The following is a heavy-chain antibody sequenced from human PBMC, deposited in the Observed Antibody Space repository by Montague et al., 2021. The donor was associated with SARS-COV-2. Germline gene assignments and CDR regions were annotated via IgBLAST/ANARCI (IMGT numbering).Heavy chain of an antibody. D-gene: IGHD3-10*01. CDR1: GFTFSTYG. CDR3: LNYRGSGSYGDF. J-gene: IGHJ4*02. V-gene: IGHV3-23*01. CDR2: ISASAMRT. Sequence: SLRLSCAASGFTFSTYGMTWVRQAPGKGLEWVSSISASAMRTHYPDSVKGRFTISRDDSKSTLYLQMSSLRAEDTAVYFCLNYRGSGSYGDFWGQGTLVTVSP.